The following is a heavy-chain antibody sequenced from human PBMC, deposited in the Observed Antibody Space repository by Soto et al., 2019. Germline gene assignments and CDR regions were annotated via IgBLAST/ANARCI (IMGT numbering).Heavy chain of an antibody. CDR2: ISGSGGST. J-gene: IGHJ3*02. CDR1: GFTFSSYA. Sequence: PGGSLRLSXAASGFTFSSYAMSWVRQAPGKGLEWVSAISGSGGSTYYADSVKGRFTISRDNSKNTLYLQMNSLRAEDTAVYYCAKGDWSTGTMGPGAFDIWGQGTMVTVSS. CDR3: AKGDWSTGTMGPGAFDI. D-gene: IGHD1-7*01. V-gene: IGHV3-23*01.